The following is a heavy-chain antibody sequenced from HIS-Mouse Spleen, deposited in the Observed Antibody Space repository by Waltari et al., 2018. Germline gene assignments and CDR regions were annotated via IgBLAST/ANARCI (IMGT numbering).Heavy chain of an antibody. J-gene: IGHJ4*02. D-gene: IGHD2-8*02. V-gene: IGHV1-46*03. Sequence: QVQLVQSGAEVKKPGASVKVSCKASGYTFTSSYMHWLRQAPGQGLEWMGIINPSGGSTSYAQKFQGRVTMTRDTSTSTVYMELSSLRSEDTAVYYCARVMYWQWPIVDYWGQGTLVTVSS. CDR1: GYTFTSSY. CDR3: ARVMYWQWPIVDY. CDR2: INPSGGST.